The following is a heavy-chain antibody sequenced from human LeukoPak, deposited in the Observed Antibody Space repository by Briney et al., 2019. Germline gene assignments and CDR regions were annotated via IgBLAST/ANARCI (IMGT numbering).Heavy chain of an antibody. D-gene: IGHD2-2*02. CDR3: ASRALEDCGRASCYNPFDY. J-gene: IGHJ4*02. CDR1: GFTFKKFG. V-gene: IGHV3-23*01. CDR2: LSGSGDKT. Sequence: PGGSLRLSCVASGFTFKKFGMSWVRQAPGKGLEWVSGLSGSGDKTYYTGSVKGRFTISRDNSRNTLHLQMNSLRAEDTAIYFCASRALEDCGRASCYNPFDYWGQGTLVTVSS.